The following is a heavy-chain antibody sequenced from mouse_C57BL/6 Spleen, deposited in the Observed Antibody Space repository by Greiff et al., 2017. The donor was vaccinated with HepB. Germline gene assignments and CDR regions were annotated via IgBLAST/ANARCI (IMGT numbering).Heavy chain of an antibody. CDR1: GFSLTSYG. CDR2: IWGVGST. Sequence: VQLVESGPGLVAPSQSLSITCTVSGFSLTSYGVDWVRRSPGKGLEWLGVIWGVGSTNYNSALKSRLSISKDNSKSQVFLKMNSLQTDDTAMYYCASDRSGGFAYWGQGTLVTVSA. J-gene: IGHJ3*01. CDR3: ASDRSGGFAY. V-gene: IGHV2-6*01. D-gene: IGHD3-2*02.